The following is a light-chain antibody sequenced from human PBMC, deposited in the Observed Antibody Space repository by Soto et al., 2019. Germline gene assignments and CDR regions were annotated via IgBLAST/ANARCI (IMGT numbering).Light chain of an antibody. CDR1: QSISSW. V-gene: IGKV1-5*01. CDR2: DAS. CDR3: QQYNSYRWT. Sequence: DIPMTQSPSTLSASVGDRVTITCRASQSISSWLAWYQQKPGKAPKLLIYDASSLESGVPSRFSGSGSGTEFTLTIRSLQPDDFATYYCQQYNSYRWTFGQGTKVEIK. J-gene: IGKJ1*01.